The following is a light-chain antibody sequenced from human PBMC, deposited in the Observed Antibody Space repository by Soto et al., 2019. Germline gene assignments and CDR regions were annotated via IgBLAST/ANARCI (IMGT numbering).Light chain of an antibody. V-gene: IGKV4-1*01. Sequence: DIVMTPAPDSRAVSPREWATIXCKXSQXXLYXSNNKNYLAWYQQKSGQPPKLLIYWASTRDSGVPDRFSGSGSGTDFTLTIASLQAEDVAVYYCHQYYSTPITFGQGTRLEIK. J-gene: IGKJ5*01. CDR3: HQYYSTPIT. CDR2: WAS. CDR1: QXXLYXSNNKNY.